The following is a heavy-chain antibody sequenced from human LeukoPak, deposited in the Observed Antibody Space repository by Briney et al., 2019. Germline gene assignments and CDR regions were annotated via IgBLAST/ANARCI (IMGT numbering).Heavy chain of an antibody. CDR3: ARDGRFGDPYCSSTSCPYDAFDI. CDR1: GGSISSSNW. Sequence: SETLSLTCAVSGGSISSSNWWSWVRQPPGKGLEWIGEIFHSGSTNYNPSLRSRVTISVDKSKNQFSLKLSSVTAADTAVYYCARDGRFGDPYCSSTSCPYDAFDIWGQGTMVTVSS. D-gene: IGHD2-2*01. CDR2: IFHSGST. J-gene: IGHJ3*02. V-gene: IGHV4-4*02.